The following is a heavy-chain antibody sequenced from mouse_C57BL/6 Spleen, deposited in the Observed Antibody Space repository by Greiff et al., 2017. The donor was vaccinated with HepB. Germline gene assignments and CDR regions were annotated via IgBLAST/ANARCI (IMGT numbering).Heavy chain of an antibody. CDR2: IDPSDSYT. J-gene: IGHJ2*01. V-gene: IGHV1-69*01. CDR3: ARRGHDYFDY. CDR1: GYTFTSYW. Sequence: QVQLQQPGAELVMPGASVKLSCKASGYTFTSYWIHWVKQRPGQGLEWIGEIDPSDSYTNYNQKFKGKSTLTVDKSSSTAYMQLSSVTSEDSAVYYCARRGHDYFDYWGQGTTLTVSS. D-gene: IGHD6-1*01.